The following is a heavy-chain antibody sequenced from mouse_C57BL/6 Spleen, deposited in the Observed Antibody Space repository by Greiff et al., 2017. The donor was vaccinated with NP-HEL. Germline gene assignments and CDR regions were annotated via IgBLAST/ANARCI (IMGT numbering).Heavy chain of an antibody. Sequence: QVQLQQSGAELMKPGASVKLSCKATGYTFTGYWIEWVKQRPGHGLEWIGEILPGSGSTNYNEKFKGKATFTADTSSNIAYMQLSSLATEDSAIYYCARRYDYDGAWFAYWGQGTLVTVSA. CDR2: ILPGSGST. J-gene: IGHJ3*01. CDR3: ARRYDYDGAWFAY. V-gene: IGHV1-9*01. D-gene: IGHD2-4*01. CDR1: GYTFTGYW.